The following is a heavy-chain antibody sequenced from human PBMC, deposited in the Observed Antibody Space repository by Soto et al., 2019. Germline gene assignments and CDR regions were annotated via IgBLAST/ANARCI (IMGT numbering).Heavy chain of an antibody. CDR1: GFTFDDYA. Sequence: GGSLRLSCAASGFTFDDYAMHWVRQAPGKGLEWVSGISWNSGSIGYADSVKGRFTISRDNAKNSLYLQMNSLRAEDTALYYCARLQDIVVVPAAFFDYWGQGTLVTVS. CDR2: ISWNSGSI. CDR3: ARLQDIVVVPAAFFDY. V-gene: IGHV3-9*01. J-gene: IGHJ4*02. D-gene: IGHD2-2*01.